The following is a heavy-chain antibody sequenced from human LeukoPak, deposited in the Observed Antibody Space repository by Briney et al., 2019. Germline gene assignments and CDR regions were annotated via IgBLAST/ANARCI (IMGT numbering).Heavy chain of an antibody. V-gene: IGHV3-30*02. D-gene: IGHD3-10*02. CDR3: AELGITMIGGV. J-gene: IGHJ6*04. CDR1: GFTFSSYG. CDR2: VRHDGSNN. Sequence: GGSLRLSCAASGFTFSSYGMHWVRQAPGKGLQWVAYVRHDGSNNYYADSVKGRLTISRDNSKNTLYLQMNSLRAEDTAVYYCAELGITMIGGVWGKGTTVTISS.